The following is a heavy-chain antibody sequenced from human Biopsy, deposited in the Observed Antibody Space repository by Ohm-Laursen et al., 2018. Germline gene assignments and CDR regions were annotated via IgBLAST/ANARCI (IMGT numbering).Heavy chain of an antibody. CDR3: AADADGYYTEFDY. V-gene: IGHV1-69*04. CDR2: IVPILGHL. J-gene: IGHJ4*02. CDR1: GGPSSNYA. D-gene: IGHD3-3*01. Sequence: SVKVSCKASGGPSSNYAFSWGRQAPGQGLEWVGRIVPILGHLNYAQRFQGRVSITADKSTTYVYMELSRLTSGDAAVYYCAADADGYYTEFDYWGPGTLVTVSS.